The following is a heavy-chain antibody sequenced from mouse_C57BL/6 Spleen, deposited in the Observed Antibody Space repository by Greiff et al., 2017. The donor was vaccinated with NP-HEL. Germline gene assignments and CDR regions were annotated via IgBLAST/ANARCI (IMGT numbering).Heavy chain of an antibody. Sequence: VQLQQSGAELVKPGASVKISCKASGYAFSSYWMNWVKQRPGKGLEWIGQIYPGAGDTNYNGTFKGKATLTADKSSSTAYMQLSSLTSEDSAVYFCARDDYGDFAYWGQGTLVTVSA. J-gene: IGHJ3*01. CDR2: IYPGAGDT. CDR3: ARDDYGDFAY. D-gene: IGHD2-4*01. CDR1: GYAFSSYW. V-gene: IGHV1-80*01.